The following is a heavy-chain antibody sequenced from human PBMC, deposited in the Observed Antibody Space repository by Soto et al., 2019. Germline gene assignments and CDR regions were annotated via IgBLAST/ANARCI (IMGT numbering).Heavy chain of an antibody. J-gene: IGHJ4*02. D-gene: IGHD3-22*01. Sequence: QVQLVESGGGVVQPGRSLRLSCAASGFTFSSYGMHWVRQAPGKGLEWVAVISYDGSNKYYADSVTGRFTSSRDNSKNTLYLQMNSLRAEDTAVYYCAKGADSRGYYNFDYWGQGTLVTVSS. CDR1: GFTFSSYG. CDR3: AKGADSRGYYNFDY. V-gene: IGHV3-30*18. CDR2: ISYDGSNK.